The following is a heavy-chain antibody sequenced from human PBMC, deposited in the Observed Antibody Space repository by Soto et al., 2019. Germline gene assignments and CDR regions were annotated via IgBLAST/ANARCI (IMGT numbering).Heavy chain of an antibody. D-gene: IGHD2-15*01. CDR2: IDQGGSVE. CDR1: GFTFRNSW. V-gene: IGHV3-7*01. Sequence: EVQLVESGGGLVQPGGSLRLSCAASGFTFRNSWMSWVRQAPGKGPEWVASIDQGGSVEYYVDSVKGRFTISRDNAKNSLYLQMNSLIGEDTATYYSAIVGWWGQGTLVIVSS. J-gene: IGHJ4*02. CDR3: AIVGW.